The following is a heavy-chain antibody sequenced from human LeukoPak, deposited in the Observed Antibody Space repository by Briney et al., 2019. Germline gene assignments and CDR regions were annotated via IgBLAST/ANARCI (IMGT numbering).Heavy chain of an antibody. CDR2: INGDGSGT. J-gene: IGHJ4*02. Sequence: GGSLRLSCAASGFTFSNYWMHWVRQAPGKGLVWVSRINGDGSGTGYADSVKGRFTISRDNAKNSLYLEMSSLRAEDTAVYYCAMGGGRSSWYWRDWGQGTLVTVYS. CDR3: AMGGGRSSWYWRD. D-gene: IGHD6-13*01. V-gene: IGHV3-74*01. CDR1: GFTFSNYW.